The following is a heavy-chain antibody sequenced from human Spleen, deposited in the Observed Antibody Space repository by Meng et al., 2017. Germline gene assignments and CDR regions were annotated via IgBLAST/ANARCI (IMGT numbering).Heavy chain of an antibody. CDR1: GYSFTSYW. D-gene: IGHD5-18*01. CDR3: ATYPDLVDTALFGY. Sequence: KVSCKGSGYSFTSYWIGWVRQMPGKSLEWMGNIYPGDSDTRYSPSFQGQVTISADKSISTAYLQWSSLKASDTAMYYCATYPDLVDTALFGYWGQGTLVTVSS. J-gene: IGHJ4*02. CDR2: IYPGDSDT. V-gene: IGHV5-51*01.